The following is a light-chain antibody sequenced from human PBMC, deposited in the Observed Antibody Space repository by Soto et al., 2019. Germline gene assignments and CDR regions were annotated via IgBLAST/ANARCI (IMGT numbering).Light chain of an antibody. CDR1: SSNIGSNF. J-gene: IGLJ3*02. CDR3: AAWDNSLRWV. Sequence: QSLLSQPPSASGAPGQRVTISCSGSSSNIGSNFVYWYQQLPGTAPKLLIYRTDQRPSGVPDRFSGSKPGASASLVISGLRSEDEADYYCAAWDNSLRWVFGGGTKVTVL. V-gene: IGLV1-47*01. CDR2: RTD.